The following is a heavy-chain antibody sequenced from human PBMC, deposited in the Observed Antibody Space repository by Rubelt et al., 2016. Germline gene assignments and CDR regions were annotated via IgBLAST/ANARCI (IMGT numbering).Heavy chain of an antibody. J-gene: IGHJ4*02. D-gene: IGHD5-12*01. CDR3: ARAHYTTYDSPFDD. CDR2: IYQSGST. V-gene: IGHV4-31*03. Sequence: QVQLQESGPGLVEPSQTLSLTCTVSGGSISTGGHYWSWLRQHPGKGLEWIGYIYQSGSTNYNPSLRSRVTMSVETSKNQFSRRLRALTAADTALYYCARAHYTTYDSPFDDWGQGILVTVSS. CDR1: GGSISTGGHY.